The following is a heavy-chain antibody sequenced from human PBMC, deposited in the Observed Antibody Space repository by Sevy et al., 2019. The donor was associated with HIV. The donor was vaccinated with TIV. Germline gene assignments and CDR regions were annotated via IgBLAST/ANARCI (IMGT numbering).Heavy chain of an antibody. CDR2: ISYDGSNK. CDR1: GFTFSSYA. CDR3: ARDQHDYGGNLRTGWFDP. D-gene: IGHD4-17*01. V-gene: IGHV3-30-3*01. Sequence: GGSLRLSCAASGFTFSSYAMHWVRQAPGKGLEWVAVISYDGSNKYYADSVKGRFTISRDNSKSTLYLQMNSLRAEDTAVYYGARDQHDYGGNLRTGWFDPWGQGTLVTVSS. J-gene: IGHJ5*02.